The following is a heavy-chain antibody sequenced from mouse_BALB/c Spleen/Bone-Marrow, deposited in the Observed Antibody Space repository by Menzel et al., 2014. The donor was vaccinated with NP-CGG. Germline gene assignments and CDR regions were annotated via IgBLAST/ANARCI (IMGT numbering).Heavy chain of an antibody. Sequence: PGVEPAIPGASVQMPCKASRYTFTSYWMHWVKQRPGQGLEWIGYINPSTGYTEYNQKFKEKATLTADKSSSTDYMQLSSLASEDSAGYCCARSGDYGWFDYWGQGTTLTVSS. V-gene: IGHV1-4*01. J-gene: IGHJ2*01. D-gene: IGHD2-4*01. CDR1: RYTFTSYW. CDR3: ARSGDYGWFDY. CDR2: INPSTGYT.